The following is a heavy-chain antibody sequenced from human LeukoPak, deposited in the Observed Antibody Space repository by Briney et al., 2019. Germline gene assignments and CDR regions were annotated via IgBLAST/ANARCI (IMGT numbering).Heavy chain of an antibody. V-gene: IGHV4-39*01. CDR2: IYYSGST. J-gene: IGHJ4*02. CDR3: ARHRDELYYFDG. D-gene: IGHD1-26*01. Sequence: SETLSLTCTVSGGSISSSSYYWGWIRQPPGKGLEWIGSIYYSGSTYYNPSLKSRVTISVDTSKNQFSLKLSSVTAADTAVYYCARHRDELYYFDGWGQRTLVTVSS. CDR1: GGSISSSSYY.